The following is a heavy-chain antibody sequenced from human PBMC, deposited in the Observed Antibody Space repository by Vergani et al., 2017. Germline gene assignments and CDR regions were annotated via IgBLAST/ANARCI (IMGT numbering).Heavy chain of an antibody. CDR2: ISWNSGAV. J-gene: IGHJ3*01. CDR3: TKGSVYYHDSAGHGYDPYTGFDL. D-gene: IGHD5-12*01. CDR1: GITFWKFG. Sequence: EVDLVESRGGLAQPGGSLRLSCEASGITFWKFGMHWVRQGPGKGLEWVSGISWNSGAVDYADSVRGRFTISRDNAKNSLFLEMNSLRFEDTAVYFCTKGSVYYHDSAGHGYDPYTGFDLWGQGTLVTVSS. V-gene: IGHV3-9*01.